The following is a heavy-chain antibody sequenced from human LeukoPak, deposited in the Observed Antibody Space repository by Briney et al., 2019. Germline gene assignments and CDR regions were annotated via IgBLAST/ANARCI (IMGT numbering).Heavy chain of an antibody. V-gene: IGHV3-30*02. CDR3: AKDRPSSGWYKGYLPGDLN. CDR2: IRYDGSNK. D-gene: IGHD6-19*01. Sequence: GGSLKLSCAASGFTFSSYGMHWVRQAPGKGLEWVAFIRYDGSNKYYADSVKGRFTISRDNSKNTLYLQMNSLRAEDTAVYYCAKDRPSSGWYKGYLPGDLNWGQGTLVTVSS. J-gene: IGHJ4*02. CDR1: GFTFSSYG.